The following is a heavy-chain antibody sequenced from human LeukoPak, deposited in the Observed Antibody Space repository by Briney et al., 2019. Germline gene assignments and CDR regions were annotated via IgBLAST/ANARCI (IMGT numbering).Heavy chain of an antibody. J-gene: IGHJ5*02. Sequence: SVKVSCKASGGTFSSYAISWVRQAPGQGLEWMGGIIPIFGTANYAQKFQGRVTITADESTSTAYMELSSLRSEGTAVYYCARDSSGPYNWFDPWGQGTLVTVSS. CDR2: IIPIFGTA. V-gene: IGHV1-69*01. D-gene: IGHD6-19*01. CDR1: GGTFSSYA. CDR3: ARDSSGPYNWFDP.